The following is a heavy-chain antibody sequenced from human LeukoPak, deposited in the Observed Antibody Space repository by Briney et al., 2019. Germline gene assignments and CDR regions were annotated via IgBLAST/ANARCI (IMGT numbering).Heavy chain of an antibody. J-gene: IGHJ4*02. CDR3: ASGAGNWQTSKFDY. CDR1: GYTLTDYY. Sequence: ASVKVSCKASGYTLTDYYMHWVRQAPGQGLEWMGWINPNSGGTNYAQNFQGRVTMTRDTSISTAYMELSRLRSDDTAVYYCASGAGNWQTSKFDYWGQGTLVTVSS. CDR2: INPNSGGT. V-gene: IGHV1-2*02. D-gene: IGHD1-1*01.